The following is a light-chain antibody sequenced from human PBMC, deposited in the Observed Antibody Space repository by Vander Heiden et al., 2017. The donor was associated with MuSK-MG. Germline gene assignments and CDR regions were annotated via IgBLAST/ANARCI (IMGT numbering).Light chain of an antibody. CDR2: RNN. J-gene: IGLJ1*01. V-gene: IGLV3-9*01. CDR1: NLGRTD. CDR3: QVWDSNTYV. Sequence: SYEVTQPLSVSVALGQTARITCGGNNLGRTDVHWYQQKPGQAPVVVIYRNNNRPSGIPERFSGYNSGNTATLTISRAQDGHEDDYYCQVWDSNTYVFGPGTKVTVV.